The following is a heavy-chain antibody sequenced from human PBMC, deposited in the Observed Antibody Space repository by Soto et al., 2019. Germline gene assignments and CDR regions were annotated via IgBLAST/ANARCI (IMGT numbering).Heavy chain of an antibody. D-gene: IGHD4-17*01. CDR1: SGSISSSNW. V-gene: IGHV4-4*02. Sequence: SETLSLTCAVSSGSISSSNWWSWVRQPPGKGLEWIGEIYHSGSTNYNPSLKSRVTISVDKSKNQFSLKLSSVTAADTAVYYCARVQGWGDYDGLNWFDPWGQGTLVTVSS. CDR2: IYHSGST. J-gene: IGHJ5*02. CDR3: ARVQGWGDYDGLNWFDP.